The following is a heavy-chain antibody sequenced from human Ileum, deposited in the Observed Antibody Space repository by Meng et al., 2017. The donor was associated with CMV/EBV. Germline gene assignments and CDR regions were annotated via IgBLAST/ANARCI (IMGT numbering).Heavy chain of an antibody. Sequence: ASVKVSCKASGYSLTAHFIHWVRKAPGQGLQWMGWILPSSGATHYAQKFSDRVTMTRDMSISTFYMELNRLTSDDTAVYHCVRDMYGSEWSAFDIWGQGTMVTVSS. CDR2: ILPSSGAT. D-gene: IGHD3-3*01. CDR3: VRDMYGSEWSAFDI. CDR1: GYSLTAHF. V-gene: IGHV1-2*02. J-gene: IGHJ3*02.